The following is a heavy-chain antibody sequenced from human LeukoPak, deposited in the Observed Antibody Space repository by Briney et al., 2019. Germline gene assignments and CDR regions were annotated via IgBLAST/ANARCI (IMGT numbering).Heavy chain of an antibody. V-gene: IGHV4-61*08. CDR2: IYYSGNT. CDR1: GGSVSSGGYY. CDR3: ARVRYYYGSGDEGY. J-gene: IGHJ4*02. D-gene: IGHD3-10*01. Sequence: PSETLSLTCTVSGGSVSSGGYYWSWIRQAPGKGLEWIGYIYYSGNTNYNPSLKSRVAISVDTSKNQFSLKLSSVTAADTAVYYCARVRYYYGSGDEGYWGQGTLVTVSS.